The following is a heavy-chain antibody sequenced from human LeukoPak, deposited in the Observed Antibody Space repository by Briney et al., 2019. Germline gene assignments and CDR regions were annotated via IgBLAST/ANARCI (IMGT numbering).Heavy chain of an antibody. CDR1: GYSFSNYW. V-gene: IGHV5-51*01. CDR3: ARHVDSSGWYYFDY. J-gene: IGHJ4*02. Sequence: GESLKISCKGSGYSFSNYWVAWVRQMPGKGLEWMGIIYPGDSDTRYSPSFQGQVTISADKSISTAYLQWSSLKASDTAMYYCARHVDSSGWYYFDYWGQGTLVTVSS. D-gene: IGHD6-19*01. CDR2: IYPGDSDT.